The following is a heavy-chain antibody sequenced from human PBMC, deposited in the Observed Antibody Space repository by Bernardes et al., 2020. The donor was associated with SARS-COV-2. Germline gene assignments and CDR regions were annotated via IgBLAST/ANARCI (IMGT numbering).Heavy chain of an antibody. CDR2: IKGDASDK. V-gene: IGHV3-7*01. CDR3: ARDGDGYFDY. J-gene: IGHJ4*02. Sequence: GGSLRLSCAASGFTFSTYWMTLVRQAPGKGLEWVANIKGDASDKYYVDSVKGRFTISRDNAKSSLYLQMNSLRAEDTAVYFCARDGDGYFDYWSQGILVTVSS. D-gene: IGHD2-21*01. CDR1: GFTFSTYW.